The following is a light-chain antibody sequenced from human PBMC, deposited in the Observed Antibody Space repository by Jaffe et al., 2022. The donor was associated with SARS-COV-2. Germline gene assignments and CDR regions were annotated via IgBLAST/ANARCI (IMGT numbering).Light chain of an antibody. CDR3: HQLQSYPVT. CDR1: QGIDDF. Sequence: DILLTQSPSFLSASVGDRVTITCRASQGIDDFLAWYQQKPGQGPTLLIYGASTLQRGVPSRFSGGGKGTEFTLTITGLQPEDVGSYYCHQLQSYPVTFGGGTKVEIK. V-gene: IGKV1-9*01. CDR2: GAS. J-gene: IGKJ4*01.